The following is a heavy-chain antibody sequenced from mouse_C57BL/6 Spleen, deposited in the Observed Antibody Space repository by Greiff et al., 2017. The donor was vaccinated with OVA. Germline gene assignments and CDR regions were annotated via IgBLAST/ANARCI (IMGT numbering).Heavy chain of an antibody. CDR2: LWGDGST. J-gene: IGHJ4*01. D-gene: IGHD2-3*01. CDR3: AKKGVYDGYYYYAMDY. V-gene: IGHV2-3*01. Sequence: VKLVESGPGLVAPSQSLSITCTVSGFSLTSYGVSWVRQPPGKGLEWLGVLWGDGSTHYHSALIYRLSISKDNSKSQVFLKLNSLQTDDTATYYCAKKGVYDGYYYYAMDYWGQGTSVTVSS. CDR1: GFSLTSYG.